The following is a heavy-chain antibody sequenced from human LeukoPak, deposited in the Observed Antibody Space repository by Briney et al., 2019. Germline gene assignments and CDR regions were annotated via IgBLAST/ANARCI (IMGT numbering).Heavy chain of an antibody. Sequence: GGSLRLSCAASGFSFSDYSMNWVREAPGKGRVWVSSITISSSIIYYAASVKGRFTISRDNAKNSLFLQMNSLRAEDTAVYFCARDLSDDYSLDYWGQGTLVSVSS. CDR2: ITISSSII. V-gene: IGHV3-21*01. CDR1: GFSFSDYS. CDR3: ARDLSDDYSLDY. J-gene: IGHJ4*02. D-gene: IGHD3-16*01.